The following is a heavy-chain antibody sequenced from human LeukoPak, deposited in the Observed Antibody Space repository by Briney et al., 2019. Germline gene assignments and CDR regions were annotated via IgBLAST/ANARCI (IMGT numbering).Heavy chain of an antibody. CDR3: ARDPYSGNYGAYYYYYMDV. D-gene: IGHD1-26*01. Sequence: GGSLRLSCAASVFTFSSYSMNWVRQAPGQRLEWVSSITSGSSYIYYADSVKGRFTISRDNAKSSPYLQMDSLRAEDTAVYYCARDPYSGNYGAYYYYYMDVWGKGTTVTISS. J-gene: IGHJ6*03. CDR1: VFTFSSYS. CDR2: ITSGSSYI. V-gene: IGHV3-21*01.